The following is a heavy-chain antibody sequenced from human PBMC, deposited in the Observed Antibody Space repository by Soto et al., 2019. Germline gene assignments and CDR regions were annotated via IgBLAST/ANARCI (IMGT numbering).Heavy chain of an antibody. Sequence: PGGSLRLSCAASGFTFSSYSMNWVRQAPGKGLEWVSYISSTNSSIYYADSVKGRFTTSRDKAENTLYLQMNSLRVEDTAVYYCARDSREAAGRVFNHLGQGNLVTVS. V-gene: IGHV3-48*01. CDR3: ARDSREAAGRVFNH. CDR2: ISSTNSSI. J-gene: IGHJ4*02. CDR1: GFTFSSYS. D-gene: IGHD6-6*01.